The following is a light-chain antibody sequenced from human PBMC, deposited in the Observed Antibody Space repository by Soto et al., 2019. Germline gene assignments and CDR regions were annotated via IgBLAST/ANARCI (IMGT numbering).Light chain of an antibody. CDR2: DVS. CDR3: CSYAGSYTPSYV. Sequence: SVLTQPPSVSGAPGQRVTITCTGSSANIGAAYNVDWYQQLPGTAPKLMIYDVSKRPSGVPDRFSGSKSGNTASLTISGLQAEDEADYYCCSYAGSYTPSYVFGTGTKVTVL. V-gene: IGLV1-40*01. CDR1: SANIGAAYN. J-gene: IGLJ1*01.